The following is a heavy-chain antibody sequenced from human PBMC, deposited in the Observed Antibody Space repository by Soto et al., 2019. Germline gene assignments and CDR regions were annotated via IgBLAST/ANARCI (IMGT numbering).Heavy chain of an antibody. CDR1: GGTFSSYT. CDR3: ARAGYSSGWDDFDY. J-gene: IGHJ4*02. D-gene: IGHD6-19*01. CDR2: IIPILGIA. Sequence: SVKVSCKASGGTFSSYTISWVRQAPGQGLEWMGRIIPILGIANYAQKFQGRVTMTTDKSTSTAYMELRSLRSDDTAVYYCARAGYSSGWDDFDYWGQGTLVTVSS. V-gene: IGHV1-69*02.